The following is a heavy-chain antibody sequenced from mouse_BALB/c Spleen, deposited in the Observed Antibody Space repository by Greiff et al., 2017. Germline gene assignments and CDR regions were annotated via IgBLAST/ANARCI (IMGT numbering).Heavy chain of an antibody. CDR1: GYTFTDYN. CDR2: INPNNGGT. Sequence: EVQLQQSGPELVKPGASVKIPCKASGYTFTDYNMDWVKQSHGKSLEWIGDINPNNGGTIYNQKFKGKATLTVDKSSSTAYMELRSLTSEDTAVYYCARKGYWDFYLDYWGQGTTLTVSS. CDR3: ARKGYWDFYLDY. V-gene: IGHV1-18*01. J-gene: IGHJ2*01. D-gene: IGHD4-1*01.